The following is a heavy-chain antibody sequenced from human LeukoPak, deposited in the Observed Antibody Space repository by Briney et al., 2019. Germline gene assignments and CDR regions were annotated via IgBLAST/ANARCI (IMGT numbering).Heavy chain of an antibody. CDR1: GFTFSIYA. CDR3: AKDLPETYYYGSGSYCLFDY. J-gene: IGHJ4*02. V-gene: IGHV3-23*01. Sequence: RGSLRLSCAPSGFTFSIYATSWVRHAPGEGLGWVSAIIGSGGNTYYAASVKDRFTISRDNSKNTLYLQMNSLRAEDTAVYYCAKDLPETYYYGSGSYCLFDYWGQGTLVTVSS. D-gene: IGHD3-10*01. CDR2: IIGSGGNT.